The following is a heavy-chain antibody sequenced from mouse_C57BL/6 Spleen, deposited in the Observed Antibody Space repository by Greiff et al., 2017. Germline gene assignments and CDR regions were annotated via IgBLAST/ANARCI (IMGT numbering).Heavy chain of an antibody. CDR2: IDPSDSYT. J-gene: IGHJ2*01. CDR1: GYTFTSYW. CDR3: ARLLTGTLDY. V-gene: IGHV1-69*01. Sequence: VQLQQPGAELVMPGASVKLSCKASGYTFTSYWMHWVKQRPGQGLEWIGEIDPSDSYTNYNQKFKGKSTLTVDKSSSTAYMQLSSLTSADSAVXYCARLLTGTLDYWGQGTTLTVSS. D-gene: IGHD4-1*01.